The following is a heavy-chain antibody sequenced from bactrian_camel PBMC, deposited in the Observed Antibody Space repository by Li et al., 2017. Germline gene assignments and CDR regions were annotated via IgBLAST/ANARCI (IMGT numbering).Heavy chain of an antibody. D-gene: IGHD1*01. CDR1: GFRVSDHA. CDR3: AALGYAY. V-gene: IGHV3S10*01. J-gene: IGHJ4*01. CDR2: IHRAGRT. Sequence: VQLVESGGGLVQPGGSLTLSCTASGFRVSDHAWNWVRQAPGKGLEWAAGIHRAGRTFYDDSVKGRFTISKDNAKNTMYLQMNSLKPEDTAVYYCAALGYAYWGQGTQVTVS.